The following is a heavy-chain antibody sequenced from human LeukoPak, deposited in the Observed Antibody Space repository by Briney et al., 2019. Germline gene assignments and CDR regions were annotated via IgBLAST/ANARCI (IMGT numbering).Heavy chain of an antibody. D-gene: IGHD1-1*01. V-gene: IGHV4-39*01. CDR2: IIYSGNT. CDR3: VRPFHGRGYVVDL. Sequence: SETLSLTCTASSCSISSTSYYWVWIRQRPGRGLELIGGIIYSGNTYSNQSLRSPVTISVDTTKNQFSLKLTSVTAPATAVYFCVRPFHGRGYVVDLWGQGTMVTVSS. J-gene: IGHJ5*02. CDR1: SCSISSTSYY.